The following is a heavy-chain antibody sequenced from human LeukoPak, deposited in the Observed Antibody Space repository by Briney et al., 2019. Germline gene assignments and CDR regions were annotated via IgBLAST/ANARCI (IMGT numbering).Heavy chain of an antibody. D-gene: IGHD3-22*01. J-gene: IGHJ4*02. CDR3: AKVSRERITMIVPPDY. Sequence: PGGSLRLSCAASGFTFSSYGMHWVRQAPGKGLEWVAVISYDGSNKYYADSVKGRFTISRDNSKSTLYLQMNSLRAEDTAVYYCAKVSRERITMIVPPDYWGQGTLVTVSS. CDR1: GFTFSSYG. CDR2: ISYDGSNK. V-gene: IGHV3-30*18.